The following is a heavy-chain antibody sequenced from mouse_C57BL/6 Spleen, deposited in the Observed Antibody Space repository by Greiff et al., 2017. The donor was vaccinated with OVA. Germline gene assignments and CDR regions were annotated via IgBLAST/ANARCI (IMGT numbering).Heavy chain of an antibody. J-gene: IGHJ2*01. CDR1: GFNIKDYY. V-gene: IGHV14-2*01. CDR2: IDPEDGET. Sequence: VQLQQSGAELVKPGASVKLSCTASGFNIKDYYMHWVKQRTEQGLEWIGRIDPEDGETKYAPKFPGKATITADTSSNTAYLQLSSLTSEDTAVYYCARWGTGYFDYWGQGTTLTVSS. CDR3: ARWGTGYFDY. D-gene: IGHD4-1*01.